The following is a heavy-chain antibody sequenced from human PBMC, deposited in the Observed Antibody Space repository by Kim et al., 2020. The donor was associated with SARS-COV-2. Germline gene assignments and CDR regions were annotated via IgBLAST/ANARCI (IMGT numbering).Heavy chain of an antibody. CDR2: ISYDGSDK. J-gene: IGHJ4*02. D-gene: IGHD5-18*01. CDR3: AKDLGHSYGFGSRTASD. V-gene: IGHV3-30*18. Sequence: GGSLRLSCAASGSTFSNYGMHWVRQAPGKGLEWVAVISYDGSDKYYADSVKGRFTISRDNSENTMYLQMNSLRPEDTAVYYCAKDLGHSYGFGSRTASDWGQGTLVTVSS. CDR1: GSTFSNYG.